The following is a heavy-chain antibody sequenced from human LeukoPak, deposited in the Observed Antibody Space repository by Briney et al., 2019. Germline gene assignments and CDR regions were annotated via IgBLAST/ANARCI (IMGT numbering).Heavy chain of an antibody. CDR1: GFSFSSYA. J-gene: IGHJ6*03. Sequence: GESLRLACAASGFSFSSYAMHWDRQAPGKGLEWVAVISYDGSNKYYADSVKGRFTISRDNSKNTLYLQMNSLRAEDTAVYYCARKGYSSGWPHYYYYMDVWGKGTTVTVSS. V-gene: IGHV3-30*07. D-gene: IGHD6-19*01. CDR3: ARKGYSSGWPHYYYYMDV. CDR2: ISYDGSNK.